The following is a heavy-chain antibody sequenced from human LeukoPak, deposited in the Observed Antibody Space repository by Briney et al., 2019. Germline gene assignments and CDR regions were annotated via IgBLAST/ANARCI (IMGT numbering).Heavy chain of an antibody. V-gene: IGHV4-30-2*01. Sequence: SETLSLTCTVSGGSISSGGYYWSWIRQPPGKGLEWIGYIYHSGSTYYNPSLKSRVTISVDRSKNQFSLKLSSVTAADTAVYYCARESVVVPVGAFDIWGQGTMVTVSS. J-gene: IGHJ3*02. CDR2: IYHSGST. CDR3: ARESVVVPVGAFDI. CDR1: GGSISSGGYY. D-gene: IGHD2-2*01.